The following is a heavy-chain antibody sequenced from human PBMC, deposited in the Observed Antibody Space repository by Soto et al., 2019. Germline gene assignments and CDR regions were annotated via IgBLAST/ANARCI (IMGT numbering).Heavy chain of an antibody. V-gene: IGHV3-48*01. Sequence: PSETLSLTCTVSGDSVSSTTYYIMNWVRQAPGKGLEWVSYISSTSSTIYYADSVKGRFTISRDNAKNSLYLQMNSLRAEDTAVYYCAREWEPDAFDIWGQGTMVTVSS. J-gene: IGHJ3*02. CDR2: ISSTSSTI. CDR1: GDSVSSTTYYI. D-gene: IGHD1-26*01. CDR3: AREWEPDAFDI.